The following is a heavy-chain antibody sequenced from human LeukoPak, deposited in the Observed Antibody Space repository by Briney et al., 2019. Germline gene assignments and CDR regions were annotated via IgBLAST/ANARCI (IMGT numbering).Heavy chain of an antibody. V-gene: IGHV4-34*01. CDR1: GVSFDDYY. Sequence: SETLSLTCAVSGVSFDDYYWSWVRQTPGKGLEWIGEINHSGYTNDSPSLRSRVTLSIDTSRKQFSLNLRSVTVADAGIYYCTRMTTGYDYWGQGTLVTVSS. J-gene: IGHJ4*02. D-gene: IGHD4-17*01. CDR2: INHSGYT. CDR3: TRMTTGYDY.